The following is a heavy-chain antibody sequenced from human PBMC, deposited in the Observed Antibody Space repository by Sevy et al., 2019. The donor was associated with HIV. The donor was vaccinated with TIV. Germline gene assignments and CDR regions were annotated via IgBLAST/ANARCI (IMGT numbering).Heavy chain of an antibody. D-gene: IGHD3-10*01. J-gene: IGHJ6*02. CDR1: GYTFSNYY. CDR3: ARERITMVEGVFITTYYHYGMDV. V-gene: IGHV1-2*06. Sequence: ASVKVSCKASGYTFSNYYMDWVRQAPGQGLEWMGRINPNSGGTNYAQKFQGRVTMTRDTSIRTAYMELTRLRSDCTAVYYCARERITMVEGVFITTYYHYGMDVWGQGTTVTVSS. CDR2: INPNSGGT.